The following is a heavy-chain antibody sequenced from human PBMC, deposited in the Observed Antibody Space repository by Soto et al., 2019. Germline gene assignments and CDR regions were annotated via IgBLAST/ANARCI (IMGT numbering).Heavy chain of an antibody. CDR3: AKATMSDYYYMDV. CDR2: ISWNSGSI. J-gene: IGHJ6*03. Sequence: GGSLRLSCAASGFTFDDYAMHWVRQAPGKGLEWVSGISWNSGSIGYADSVKGRFTISRDNAKNSLYLQMNSLRAEDTALYYCAKATMSDYYYMDVWGKGTTVTVSS. CDR1: GFTFDDYA. V-gene: IGHV3-9*01. D-gene: IGHD3-22*01.